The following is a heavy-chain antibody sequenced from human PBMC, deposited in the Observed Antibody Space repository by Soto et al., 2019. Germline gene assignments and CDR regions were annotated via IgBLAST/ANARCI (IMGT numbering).Heavy chain of an antibody. CDR1: GGTFSSYA. D-gene: IGHD1-26*01. CDR3: ARVLSLYSGSSLDYYYGMDV. Sequence: SVKVSCKASGGTFSSYAISWVRQAPGQGLEWMGGIIPIFGTANYAQKFQGRVTITADESTSTAYMELSSLRSEDTAVYYCARVLSLYSGSSLDYYYGMDVWGQGTTVTVSS. J-gene: IGHJ6*02. CDR2: IIPIFGTA. V-gene: IGHV1-69*13.